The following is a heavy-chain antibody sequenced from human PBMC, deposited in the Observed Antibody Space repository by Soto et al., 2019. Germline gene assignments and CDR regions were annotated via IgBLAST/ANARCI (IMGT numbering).Heavy chain of an antibody. CDR3: ARHVPAAGYYYGMDG. CDR1: GGTFSSYA. CDR2: IIPIFGTA. J-gene: IGHJ6*02. Sequence: QVQLVQSGAEVKKPGSSVKVSCKASGGTFSSYAISWVRQAPGQGLEWMGGIIPIFGTANYAQKFQGRVTITADEPTRTAYMELSSRRSEDTAVYYWARHVPAAGYYYGMDGWGPGTRVHVS. D-gene: IGHD2-2*01. V-gene: IGHV1-69*12.